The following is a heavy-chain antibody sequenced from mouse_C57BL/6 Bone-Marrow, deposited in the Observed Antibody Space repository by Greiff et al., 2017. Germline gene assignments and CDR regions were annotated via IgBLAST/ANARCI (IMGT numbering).Heavy chain of an antibody. Sequence: EVKLVESGEGLVKPGGSLKLSCAASGFTFSSYAMSWVRQTPEKRLEWVAYISSGGDYIYYADTVKGRFTISRDNARNTLYLQMSSLKSEETAMYYCTRDPSGPWFAYWGQGTLVTVSA. CDR2: ISSGGDYI. CDR1: GFTFSSYA. V-gene: IGHV5-9-1*02. CDR3: TRDPSGPWFAY. J-gene: IGHJ3*01. D-gene: IGHD3-2*02.